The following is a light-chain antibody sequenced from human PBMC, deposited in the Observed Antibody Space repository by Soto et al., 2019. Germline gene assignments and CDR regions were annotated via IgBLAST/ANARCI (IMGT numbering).Light chain of an antibody. Sequence: QSVLTQPASVSGSPGQSITIPCTGTSSDVGGYKYVSWYQQYPGKAPKLMMYEVSNRPSGVSNRFSGSKSGNTASLTISGLQAEDEADYYCSSYTSSSPCVFGTGTKVTVL. CDR2: EVS. V-gene: IGLV2-14*01. CDR1: SSDVGGYKY. J-gene: IGLJ1*01. CDR3: SSYTSSSPCV.